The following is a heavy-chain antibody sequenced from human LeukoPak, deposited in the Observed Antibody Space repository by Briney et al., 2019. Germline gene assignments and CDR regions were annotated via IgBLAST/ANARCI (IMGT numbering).Heavy chain of an antibody. V-gene: IGHV3-30-3*01. CDR3: ASGKVVVAATAFDY. D-gene: IGHD2-15*01. Sequence: PGRSLRLSCAASGFTFSSYAMHWVRQAPGKGLEWVAVISYDGSNKYYADSVKDRFTISRDNSKNTLYLQMNSLRAEDTAVYYCASGKVVVAATAFDYWGQGTLVTVSS. CDR1: GFTFSSYA. CDR2: ISYDGSNK. J-gene: IGHJ4*02.